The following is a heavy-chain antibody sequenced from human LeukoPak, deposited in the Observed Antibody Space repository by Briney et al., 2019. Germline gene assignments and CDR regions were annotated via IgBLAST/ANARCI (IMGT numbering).Heavy chain of an antibody. CDR1: GGSFSDYY. CDR2: INHSGST. Sequence: SETLSLTCAVYGGSFSDYYWSWVRQSPGKGLEWIGEINHSGSTNYNLSLKSRVTISVDTSKSQFSLKLTSVTAADTAVYYCARAGYYDSSGCDYWGQGTLVTVSS. CDR3: ARAGYYDSSGCDY. J-gene: IGHJ4*02. D-gene: IGHD3-22*01. V-gene: IGHV4-34*01.